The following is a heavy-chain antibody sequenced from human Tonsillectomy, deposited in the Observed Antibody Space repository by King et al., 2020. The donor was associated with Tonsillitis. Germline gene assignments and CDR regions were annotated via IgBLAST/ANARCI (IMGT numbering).Heavy chain of an antibody. Sequence: VQLQESGPGLVKPSQTLSLTCTVSVGSISSGSYYWSWIRQPAGKGLEWIGRIYSSWSINYNPSLESRLTLSVDTPKNQFSLKLSSVTAADTAAYYCAGGGDILTGGSLFDPWGQGTLVTVSS. CDR3: AGGGDILTGGSLFDP. CDR1: VGSISSGSYY. V-gene: IGHV4-61*02. CDR2: IYSSWSI. D-gene: IGHD3-9*01. J-gene: IGHJ5*02.